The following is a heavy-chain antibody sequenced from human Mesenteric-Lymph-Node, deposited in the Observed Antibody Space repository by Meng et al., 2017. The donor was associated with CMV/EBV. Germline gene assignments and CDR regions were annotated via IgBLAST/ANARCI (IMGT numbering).Heavy chain of an antibody. CDR2: IYSGGST. CDR1: GFTVSSNY. J-gene: IGHJ4*02. Sequence: GESLKISCAASGFTVSSNYMSWVRQAPGKGLEWVSVIYSGGSTYYADSVKGRFTISRDNSKNTLYLQMNSLRAEDTAVYYCAKVTYYDFWSGYGNYFDYWGQGTLVTVSS. V-gene: IGHV3-66*02. D-gene: IGHD3-3*01. CDR3: AKVTYYDFWSGYGNYFDY.